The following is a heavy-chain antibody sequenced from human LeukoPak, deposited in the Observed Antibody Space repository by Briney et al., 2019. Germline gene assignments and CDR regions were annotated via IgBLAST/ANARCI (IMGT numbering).Heavy chain of an antibody. J-gene: IGHJ4*02. CDR3: ARDLVELPGY. V-gene: IGHV3-23*01. Sequence: GGSLRLSCAASGFTFSSYVMNWVRQAPGKGLEWVSGISDSGGGTYYADSVKGRFTISRDNSKNTLYLQMNSLRAEDTAVYYCARDLVELPGYWGQGTLVTVSS. D-gene: IGHD1-26*01. CDR1: GFTFSSYV. CDR2: ISDSGGGT.